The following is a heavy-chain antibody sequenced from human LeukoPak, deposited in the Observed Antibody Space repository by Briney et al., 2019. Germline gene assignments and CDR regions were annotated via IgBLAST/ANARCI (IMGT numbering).Heavy chain of an antibody. J-gene: IGHJ4*02. CDR2: INSSGGST. D-gene: IGHD5-18*01. CDR3: ARVGGYSYGLDY. Sequence: ASANVSCKASVYTFTSHYMHWVRQAPGQGLEWMGIINSSGGSTSYAQKFQGRVTMTRDTSTSTVYMELSSLRSEDTAVYYCARVGGYSYGLDYWGQGTLVTVSS. CDR1: VYTFTSHY. V-gene: IGHV1-46*01.